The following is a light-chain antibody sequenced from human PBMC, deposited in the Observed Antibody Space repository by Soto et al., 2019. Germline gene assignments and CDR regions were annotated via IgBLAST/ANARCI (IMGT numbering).Light chain of an antibody. V-gene: IGKV3-20*01. CDR3: QQYDTSPWT. Sequence: EIVLTQSPGTLSLSPGERATLSCRASQSVSRRYLAWYQQKPGQAPRLLIYGASGRASDIPDRFSGSGFGTDFTLTISRLEPEDFAVYSCQQYDTSPWTLGQGTKVDIK. J-gene: IGKJ1*01. CDR2: GAS. CDR1: QSVSRRY.